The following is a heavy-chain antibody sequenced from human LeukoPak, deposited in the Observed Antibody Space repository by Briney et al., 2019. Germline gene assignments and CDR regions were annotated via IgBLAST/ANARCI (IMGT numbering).Heavy chain of an antibody. CDR1: GGSMSGTIYY. D-gene: IGHD3-16*01. CDR3: TRGAGWLIDY. CDR2: IYYGGST. J-gene: IGHJ4*02. Sequence: SETLSLTCTVPGGSMSGTIYYWGWIRQPPGKGLEWIGSIYYGGSTFYNPSLKSRVTISADTSKNQFSLKLNSLTTADTAVYYCTRGAGWLIDYWGQGILVTVSS. V-gene: IGHV4-39*07.